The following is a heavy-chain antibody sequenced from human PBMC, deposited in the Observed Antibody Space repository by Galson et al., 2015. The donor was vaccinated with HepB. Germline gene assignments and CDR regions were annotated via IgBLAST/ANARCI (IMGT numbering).Heavy chain of an antibody. J-gene: IGHJ5*02. Sequence: LSLTCTVSGGSISSYYWSWIRQPPGKGLEWIGYIYYSGSTNYNPSLKSRVTISVDTSKNQFSLKLSSVTAADTAVYYCARVVYSSSGSAGFDPWGQGTLVTVSS. V-gene: IGHV4-59*01. CDR2: IYYSGST. CDR1: GGSISSYY. CDR3: ARVVYSSSGSAGFDP. D-gene: IGHD6-6*01.